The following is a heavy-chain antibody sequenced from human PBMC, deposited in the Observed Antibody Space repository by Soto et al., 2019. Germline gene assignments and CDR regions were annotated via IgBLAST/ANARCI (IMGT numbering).Heavy chain of an antibody. CDR3: ARVVLEWLPTSGFDF. J-gene: IGHJ4*02. D-gene: IGHD3-3*01. V-gene: IGHV1-18*04. CDR1: GFSFTSYG. Sequence: QIQLVQSGAEVKKPGASVKVSCKASGFSFTSYGITWVRQAPGQGPEWLGWITAENGNTNYAQKFQGRATLTTDRATNPAYMELRGLRSDDTALYYCARVVLEWLPTSGFDFWGQGTLVTVSS. CDR2: ITAENGNT.